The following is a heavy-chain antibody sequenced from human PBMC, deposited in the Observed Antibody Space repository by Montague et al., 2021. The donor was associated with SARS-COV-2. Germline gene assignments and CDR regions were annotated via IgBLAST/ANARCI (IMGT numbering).Heavy chain of an antibody. CDR3: ARVDRYWLRIPSSYYGVDV. D-gene: IGHD5-12*01. CDR1: GGSFSGYC. Sequence: SETLSLTCAVYGGSFSGYCWSWIRQPPGKGLELIGEMNHSGSTNYNQMLKSRVTISVDTAKNQFSLKLSSVTAADTAVYYCARVDRYWLRIPSSYYGVDVWGQGTMVTVSS. V-gene: IGHV4-34*01. J-gene: IGHJ6*02. CDR2: MNHSGST.